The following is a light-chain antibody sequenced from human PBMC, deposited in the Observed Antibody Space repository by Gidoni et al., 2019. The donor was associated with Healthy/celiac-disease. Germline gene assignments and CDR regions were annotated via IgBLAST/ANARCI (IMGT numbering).Light chain of an antibody. CDR3: QQYNSYLT. Sequence: DIQMTQSPSTLSASVGDRVTITCRASQSISSWLAWYQQKPGKAPKLLIYKASSLESGVPSRFSGSGSGTEFTLTISSLQPDDFATYYCQQYNSYLTFGQWTKVEIK. V-gene: IGKV1-5*03. CDR2: KAS. CDR1: QSISSW. J-gene: IGKJ1*01.